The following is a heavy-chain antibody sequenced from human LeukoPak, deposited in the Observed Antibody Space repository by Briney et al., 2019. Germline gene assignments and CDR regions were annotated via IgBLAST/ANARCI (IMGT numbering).Heavy chain of an antibody. CDR1: GGSFSGYY. Sequence: SETPSLTCAVYGGSFSGYYWSWIRQPPGKGLDWIGEINHSGSTNYNPSLKSRVTISVDTSENQFSLNLSSVTAADTAVYYCARGPLGYCSGTSCYGGGYYYMDVWGKGTTVTVSS. D-gene: IGHD2-2*01. CDR2: INHSGST. CDR3: ARGPLGYCSGTSCYGGGYYYMDV. J-gene: IGHJ6*03. V-gene: IGHV4-34*01.